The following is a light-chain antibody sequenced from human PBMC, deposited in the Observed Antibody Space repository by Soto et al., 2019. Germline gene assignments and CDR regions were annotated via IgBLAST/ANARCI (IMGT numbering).Light chain of an antibody. J-gene: IGLJ3*02. V-gene: IGLV4-69*01. CDR1: SGHSSYA. CDR3: QTWGTGIHWV. CDR2: LNSDGSH. Sequence: QPVLTQSPSASASLGASVKLTCTLCSGHSSYAIAWHQQQPEKGPRYLMKLNSDGSHSKGDGIPDRFSGSSSGAERYLTISSLQSEDEADYYCQTWGTGIHWVFGGGTKLTVL.